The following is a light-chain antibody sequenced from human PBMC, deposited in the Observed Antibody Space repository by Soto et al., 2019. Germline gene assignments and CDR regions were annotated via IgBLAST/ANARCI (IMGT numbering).Light chain of an antibody. V-gene: IGKV3-20*01. CDR1: QSVSSSF. CDR3: QQYDSSPRT. CDR2: GAS. J-gene: IGKJ1*01. Sequence: EIVLTQSPGTLSLSPGERATLSCRASQSVSSSFLSWYQQKRGQAPRLLMFGASSRATGIPDRFSGSGSGTDFTLTISSLEPEDFAVYWCQQYDSSPRTFGQGTKVDIK.